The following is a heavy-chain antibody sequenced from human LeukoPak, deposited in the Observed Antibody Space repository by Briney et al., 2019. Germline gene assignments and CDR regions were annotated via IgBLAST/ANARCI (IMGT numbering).Heavy chain of an antibody. D-gene: IGHD2-8*01. CDR1: GYSFTSYW. CDR3: ARHGYCTNGVCNWFDP. J-gene: IGHJ5*02. Sequence: GESLKISCKGSGYSFTSYWIGWVRQMPGKGLEWMGVIYPGDSDTRYSPSFQGQVTISADKSISTAYLQWSSLKASDTAMYYCARHGYCTNGVCNWFDPWSQGTPVTVSS. CDR2: IYPGDSDT. V-gene: IGHV5-51*01.